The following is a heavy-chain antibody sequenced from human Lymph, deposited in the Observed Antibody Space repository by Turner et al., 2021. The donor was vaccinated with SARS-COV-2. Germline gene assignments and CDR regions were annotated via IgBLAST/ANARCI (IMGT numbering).Heavy chain of an antibody. V-gene: IGHV3-30-3*01. D-gene: IGHD5-18*01. CDR2: ISYDGSNK. Sequence: QVQLVESGGGVVQPGRSLGLPCAASGFTFSTYAIHWVRQAPGKGLEWVAVISYDGSNKYYADSVKGRFTISRDTSKNTLYLQMNSLRAEDTAVYYCARVLWLRGMFDSWGQGTLVTVSS. CDR3: ARVLWLRGMFDS. CDR1: GFTFSTYA. J-gene: IGHJ4*02.